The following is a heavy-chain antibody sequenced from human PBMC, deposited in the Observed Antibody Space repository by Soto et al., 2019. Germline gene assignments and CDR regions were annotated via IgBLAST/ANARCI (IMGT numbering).Heavy chain of an antibody. CDR1: GGSISSYY. CDR2: IYTSGST. J-gene: IGHJ5*02. CDR3: ARVNCSGGSCYLGINWFDP. Sequence: SETLSLTCTVSGGSISSYYWSWIRQPAGKGLEWIGRIYTSGSTNYNPSLKSRVTMSVDTSKNQFSLKLSSVTAADTAVYYCARVNCSGGSCYLGINWFDPWDQVTLVTVSS. V-gene: IGHV4-4*07. D-gene: IGHD2-15*01.